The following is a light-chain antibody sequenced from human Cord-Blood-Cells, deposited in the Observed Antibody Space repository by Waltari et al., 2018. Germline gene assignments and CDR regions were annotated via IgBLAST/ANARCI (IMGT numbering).Light chain of an antibody. V-gene: IGLV2-8*01. CDR3: SSYAGSNNFDV. CDR2: EVS. Sequence: QSALTQPPSPSGSPGPSFTIPCTGTRSALGASTYFSWYQQHPGKAPKRMIYEVSKRPSGVPDRFSGSKSGNTASLTVSGLQAEDEADYYCSSYAGSNNFDVFGTGTKVTVL. J-gene: IGLJ1*01. CDR1: RSALGASTY.